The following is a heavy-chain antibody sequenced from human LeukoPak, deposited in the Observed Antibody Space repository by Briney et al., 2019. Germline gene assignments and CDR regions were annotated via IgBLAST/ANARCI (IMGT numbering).Heavy chain of an antibody. CDR2: IYSGGST. CDR3: ARDPEGGDYYYYMDV. V-gene: IGHV3-53*05. Sequence: PGGSLRLSRAASWFTVCSYEMIAPGAAPGEGLEGVSVIYSGGSTYYADSVKGRFTISRDNSNNTLYLQMNSLRAEDTAVYYCARDPEGGDYYYYMDVWGKGTTVTVSS. D-gene: IGHD2-21*01. CDR1: WFTVCSYE. J-gene: IGHJ6*03.